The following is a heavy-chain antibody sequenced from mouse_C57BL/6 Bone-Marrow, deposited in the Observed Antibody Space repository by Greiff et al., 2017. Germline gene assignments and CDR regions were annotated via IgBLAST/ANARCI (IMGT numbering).Heavy chain of an antibody. CDR2: INPNNGGT. Sequence: EVQLQQSGPELVKPGASVKISCKASGYTFTDYYMNWVKQSHGKSLEWIGDINPNNGGTSYNQKFKGKATLTVDKSSSTAYMELRSLTSEDSAVYYCARALANWDAWFAYWGQGTLVTVSA. V-gene: IGHV1-26*01. CDR3: ARALANWDAWFAY. J-gene: IGHJ3*01. CDR1: GYTFTDYY. D-gene: IGHD4-1*01.